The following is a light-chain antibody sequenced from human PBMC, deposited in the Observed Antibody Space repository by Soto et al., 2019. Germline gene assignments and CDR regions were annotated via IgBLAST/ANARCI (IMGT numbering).Light chain of an antibody. CDR3: QSYDSSLSGVV. J-gene: IGLJ2*01. Sequence: QSVLTQPPSVSGAPGQRVTISCTGSSSNIGAGYDVHWYQQLPGTAPKLLIYGNSNRPSGVPDRFSGSKSGTSAYLAITGLQAEDEAVYYCQSYDSSLSGVVFGGGTKLTVL. CDR1: SSNIGAGYD. V-gene: IGLV1-40*01. CDR2: GNS.